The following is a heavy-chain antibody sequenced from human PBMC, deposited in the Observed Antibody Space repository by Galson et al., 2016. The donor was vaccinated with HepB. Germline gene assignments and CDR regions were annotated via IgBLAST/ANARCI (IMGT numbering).Heavy chain of an antibody. CDR2: ISSSSAYM. V-gene: IGHV3-21*04. D-gene: IGHD3-16*01. CDR3: TRRTGGSPDY. J-gene: IGHJ4*02. Sequence: SLRLSCAASGLTFSRYSMNWVRQAPGKGLEWVSSISSSSAYMYYADSVKGRFIISRDNSKNTVYLQVHSLRVDDTAVYYCTRRTGGSPDYWGQGTLVTVSS. CDR1: GLTFSRYS.